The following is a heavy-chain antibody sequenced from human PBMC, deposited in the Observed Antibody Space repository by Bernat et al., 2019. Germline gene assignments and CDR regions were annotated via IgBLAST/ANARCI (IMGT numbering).Heavy chain of an antibody. CDR3: ARTTYYYDRWFDP. D-gene: IGHD3-22*01. CDR1: GFTVSSNY. Sequence: EVQLVESGGGLVQPGGSLRLSCAASGFTVSSNYMSWVRRAPGKGLEWVSVIYSGGSTYYADSVKGRFTISRDNSKNTLYLQMNSLRAEDTAVYYCARTTYYYDRWFDPWGQGTLVTVSS. CDR2: IYSGGST. J-gene: IGHJ5*02. V-gene: IGHV3-66*01.